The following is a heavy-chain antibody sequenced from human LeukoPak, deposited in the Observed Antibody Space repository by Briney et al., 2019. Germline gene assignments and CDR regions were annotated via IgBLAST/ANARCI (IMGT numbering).Heavy chain of an antibody. CDR2: MYSNGKT. CDR3: AKDRAMVRGVIHDY. D-gene: IGHD3-10*01. Sequence: GGSLRLSCAASGFSVSNNYMSWVRQAPGKGLEWVSVMYSNGKTDYADSVKGRFTISRDNAKNSLYLQMNSLRAEDTALYYCAKDRAMVRGVIHDYWGQGTLVTVSS. V-gene: IGHV3-53*05. CDR1: GFSVSNNY. J-gene: IGHJ4*02.